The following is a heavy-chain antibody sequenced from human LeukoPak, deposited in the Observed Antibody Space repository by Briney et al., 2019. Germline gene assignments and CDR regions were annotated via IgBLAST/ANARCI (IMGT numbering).Heavy chain of an antibody. CDR2: IYYSGNT. J-gene: IGHJ3*02. CDR1: GGSISGYY. V-gene: IGHV4-59*01. D-gene: IGHD3-3*01. Sequence: PSETLSLTCTVSGGSISGYYWSWIRQPPGKGLEWIGYIYYSGNTNYNPSLKSRVTISIDTSKNQVSLKLSSVTAADTAVYYCARRYDPGAFDIWGQGTMVTVSS. CDR3: ARRYDPGAFDI.